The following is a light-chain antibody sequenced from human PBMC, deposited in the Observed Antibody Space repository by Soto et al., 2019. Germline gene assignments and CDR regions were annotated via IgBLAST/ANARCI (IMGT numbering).Light chain of an antibody. CDR3: QHYGDSSWT. V-gene: IGKV3-20*01. CDR1: QSVASLY. J-gene: IGKJ1*01. Sequence: ESVLTQSPDTLSLSPGEGATLSCRASQSVASLYLAWYQQRPGQAPRLLIFGASSRASGIPGRFSGRGSGTAFTLTISRLEPEDFALSYCQHYGDSSWTFGQGTRVDLK. CDR2: GAS.